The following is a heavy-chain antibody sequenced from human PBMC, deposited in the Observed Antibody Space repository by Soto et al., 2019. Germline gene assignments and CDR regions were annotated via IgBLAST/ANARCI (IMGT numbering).Heavy chain of an antibody. D-gene: IGHD3-9*01. J-gene: IGHJ4*02. CDR1: VGSISSSTYC. CDR2: IYYSGRT. Sequence: PSETLSLTCTVSVGSISSSTYCWGWIRQPPGKGLEWIASIYYSGRTHYNPSLESRVTISVDTSKNQFSLRLTSVTAADTAVYYCAKDEGYFDWLANIDYWGQGTLVTVSS. CDR3: AKDEGYFDWLANIDY. V-gene: IGHV4-39*02.